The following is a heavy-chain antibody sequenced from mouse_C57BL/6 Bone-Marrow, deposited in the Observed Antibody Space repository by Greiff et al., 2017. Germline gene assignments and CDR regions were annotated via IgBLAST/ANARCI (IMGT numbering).Heavy chain of an antibody. D-gene: IGHD1-1*01. CDR3: ARDYYGSSWFAY. CDR2: ISDGGSYT. J-gene: IGHJ3*01. Sequence: EVMLVESGGGLVKPGGSLKLSCAASGFTFSSYAMSWVRQTPEKRLEWVATISDGGSYTYYPDNVQGRFTISRDNAKNNLYLQMSHLKSEDTAMYYCARDYYGSSWFAYWGQGTLVTVSA. CDR1: GFTFSSYA. V-gene: IGHV5-4*01.